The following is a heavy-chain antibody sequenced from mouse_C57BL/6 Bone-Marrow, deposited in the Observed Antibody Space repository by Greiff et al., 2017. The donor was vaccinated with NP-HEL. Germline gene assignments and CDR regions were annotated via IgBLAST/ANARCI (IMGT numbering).Heavy chain of an antibody. Sequence: QVQLKQPGAELVKPGASVKLSCKASGYTFTSYWMHWVKQRPGQGLEWIGMIHPNSGSTNYNEKFKSKATLTVDKSSSTAYMQLSSLTSEDSAVYYCARWGLVTTVVEGAWFAYWGQGTLVTVSA. CDR1: GYTFTSYW. D-gene: IGHD1-1*01. J-gene: IGHJ3*01. CDR2: IHPNSGST. V-gene: IGHV1-64*01. CDR3: ARWGLVTTVVEGAWFAY.